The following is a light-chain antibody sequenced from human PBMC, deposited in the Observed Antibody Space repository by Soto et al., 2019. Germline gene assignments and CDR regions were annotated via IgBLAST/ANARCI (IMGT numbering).Light chain of an antibody. J-gene: IGKJ5*01. CDR1: QSINSN. V-gene: IGKV3-15*01. Sequence: EIVMTQSPATLSVSPGERATLSCRASQSINSNLAWYQQKRGQAPRLLMYGASTRATGVPSRFSGSGSGTEFTLTISSLQSEDFAVYYCQQYNNWPPITFGQGTRLEIK. CDR3: QQYNNWPPIT. CDR2: GAS.